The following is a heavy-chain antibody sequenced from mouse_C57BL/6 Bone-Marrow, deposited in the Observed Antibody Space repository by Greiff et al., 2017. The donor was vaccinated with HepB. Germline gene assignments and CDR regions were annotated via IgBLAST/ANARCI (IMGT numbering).Heavy chain of an antibody. J-gene: IGHJ4*01. Sequence: EVKLMESGGGLVQPKGSLKFSCAASGFSFNTYAMNWVRQAPGKGLEWVARIRSKSNNYATYYADSVKDRFTISRDDSESMLYLQMNNLKTEDTAMYYCVRHVYYAMDYWGQGTSVTVSS. V-gene: IGHV10-1*01. CDR1: GFSFNTYA. CDR2: IRSKSNNYAT. CDR3: VRHVYYAMDY.